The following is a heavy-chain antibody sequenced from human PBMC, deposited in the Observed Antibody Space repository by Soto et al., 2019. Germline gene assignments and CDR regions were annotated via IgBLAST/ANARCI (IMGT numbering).Heavy chain of an antibody. D-gene: IGHD1-26*01. Sequence: ESGGGVVQPGRSLRLSCAASGFTFSNYAMHWVRQAPGKGLEWVSVISYDGSSKTYGDSVKGRFTISRDNSKSTLYLQMNSLRPEDTAVYYCARRQQSSLRDLVGDWFDPWGQGTLVTVSS. CDR3: ARRQQSSLRDLVGDWFDP. V-gene: IGHV3-30-3*01. J-gene: IGHJ5*02. CDR2: ISYDGSSK. CDR1: GFTFSNYA.